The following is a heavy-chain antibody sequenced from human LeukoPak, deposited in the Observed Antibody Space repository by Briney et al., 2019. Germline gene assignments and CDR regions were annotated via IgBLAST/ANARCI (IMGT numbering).Heavy chain of an antibody. CDR3: ARNLGRTAMVLFDY. J-gene: IGHJ4*02. CDR1: GGSISSGDYY. Sequence: PSETLSLTCTVSGGSISSGDYYWSWIRQPPGKGLEWIGYIYYSGSTYYNPSLKSRVTISVDTSKNQFSLKLSSVTAADTAVYYCARNLGRTAMVLFDYWGQGTLVTVSS. V-gene: IGHV4-30-4*01. CDR2: IYYSGST. D-gene: IGHD5-18*01.